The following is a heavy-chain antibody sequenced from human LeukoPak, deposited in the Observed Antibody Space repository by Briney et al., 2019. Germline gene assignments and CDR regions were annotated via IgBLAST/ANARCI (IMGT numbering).Heavy chain of an antibody. CDR1: GFTFSSYA. Sequence: GGSLRLSCAASGFTFSSYAMSWVRQAPGKGLEWVAFIRYDGSNKYYADSVKGRFTISRDNSKNTLYLQMNSLRAEDTAVYYCAIIGYSYGYDPLDYWGQGTLVTVSS. J-gene: IGHJ4*02. V-gene: IGHV3-30*02. CDR2: IRYDGSNK. CDR3: AIIGYSYGYDPLDY. D-gene: IGHD5-18*01.